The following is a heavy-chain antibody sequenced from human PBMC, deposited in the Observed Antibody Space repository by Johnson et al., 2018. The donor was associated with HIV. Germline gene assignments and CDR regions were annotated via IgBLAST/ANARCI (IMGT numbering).Heavy chain of an antibody. CDR3: ARVTQQVVRVGSDAFDI. D-gene: IGHD4-23*01. CDR2: ISYDGSNK. J-gene: IGHJ3*02. V-gene: IGHV3-30*04. Sequence: QMQLVESGGGVVQPGRSLRLSCAVSGFTFSSYPMHWVRQAPGKGLEWVAVISYDGSNKYYADSVKGRFTISRDNSKNTLYLQMNSLRAEDPAVYYCARVTQQVVRVGSDAFDIWGQGTMVTVSS. CDR1: GFTFSSYP.